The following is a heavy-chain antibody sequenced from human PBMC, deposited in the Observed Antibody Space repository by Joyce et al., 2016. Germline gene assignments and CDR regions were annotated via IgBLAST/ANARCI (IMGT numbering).Heavy chain of an antibody. CDR2: ISPNKGKT. CDR3: ARDKSVTFGRAFDP. V-gene: IGHV1-18*01. D-gene: IGHD2/OR15-2a*01. Sequence: QVRLVQSGNEVKGPGASVKVSCKASGYTFPGFGIHWVRQAPGQGLEWRGRISPNKGKTRFARKFQDRVNMTADTGTTTAYMELRSLGFDDTAVYYCARDKSVTFGRAFDPWGQGTLVIVSS. J-gene: IGHJ5*02. CDR1: GYTFPGFG.